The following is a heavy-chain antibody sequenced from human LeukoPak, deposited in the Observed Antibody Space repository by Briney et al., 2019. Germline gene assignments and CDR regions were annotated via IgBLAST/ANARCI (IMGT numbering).Heavy chain of an antibody. D-gene: IGHD2-21*02. CDR2: ISSSGNTI. CDR3: APISCDTKYCSHHFDY. Sequence: GGSLSLSCAGSGLTFINYGMNWVRQAPGKGLEWISYISSSGNTIYYADSVKGRFTVSRDNAKNSLYLQMKNLGAEDTAVYYCAPISCDTKYCSHHFDYWGWGNGVTVSA. J-gene: IGHJ4*02. V-gene: IGHV3-48*01. CDR1: GLTFINYG.